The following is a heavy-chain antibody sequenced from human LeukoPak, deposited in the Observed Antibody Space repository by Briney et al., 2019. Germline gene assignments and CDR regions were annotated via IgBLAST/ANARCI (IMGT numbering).Heavy chain of an antibody. CDR3: ARAEKFGEGPDY. CDR1: GGSISGSSYY. V-gene: IGHV4-39*07. Sequence: PSETLSLTCTVSGGSISGSSYYWGWIRQPPGKGLEWIGSIYYSGSTYYNPSLKSRVTISVDTSKNQFSLKLSSVTAADTAVYYCARAEKFGEGPDYWGQGTLVTASS. J-gene: IGHJ4*02. D-gene: IGHD3-10*01. CDR2: IYYSGST.